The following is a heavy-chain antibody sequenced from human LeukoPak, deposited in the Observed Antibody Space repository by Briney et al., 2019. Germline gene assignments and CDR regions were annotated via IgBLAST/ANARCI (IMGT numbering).Heavy chain of an antibody. V-gene: IGHV4-34*01. J-gene: IGHJ4*02. CDR2: INHSGST. D-gene: IGHD6-6*01. Sequence: SETLSLTCAVYGESFSGYYWSWIRQPPGKGLEWIGEINHSGSTNYNPSLKSRVTISVDTSKNQFSLKLSSVTAADTAVYYCARGRLVSSQPFDYWGQGTLVTVSS. CDR1: GESFSGYY. CDR3: ARGRLVSSQPFDY.